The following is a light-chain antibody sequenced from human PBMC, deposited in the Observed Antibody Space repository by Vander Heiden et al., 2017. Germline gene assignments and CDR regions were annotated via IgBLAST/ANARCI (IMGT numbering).Light chain of an antibody. CDR2: AAS. CDR1: QGIRSC. Sequence: AIQMTQSPSSLSASVGDRVTITCRASQGIRSCLGWYQQKPGKAPKLLIYAASSLQSGVPSRFSGSGSGTDFTLTISSLQPEDFATYYCQQYKSYPWTFGGGTKVEI. J-gene: IGKJ4*02. CDR3: QQYKSYPWT. V-gene: IGKV1-6*01.